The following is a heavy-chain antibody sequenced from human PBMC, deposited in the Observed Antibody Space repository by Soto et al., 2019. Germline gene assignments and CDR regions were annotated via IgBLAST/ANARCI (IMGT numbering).Heavy chain of an antibody. CDR3: AKSFCSSSSCFFLWVDP. V-gene: IGHV3-23*01. Sequence: PGGSLRLSCAASGFDFSNYAMSWVRQAPGKGLECILLISGTGVPTLYAESVKGRFSVSRDNSKDTLFLEMNNLRVDDTAMYYCAKSFCSSSSCFFLWVDPWGPGTLVTVSS. J-gene: IGHJ5*02. D-gene: IGHD2-2*01. CDR2: ISGTGVPT. CDR1: GFDFSNYA.